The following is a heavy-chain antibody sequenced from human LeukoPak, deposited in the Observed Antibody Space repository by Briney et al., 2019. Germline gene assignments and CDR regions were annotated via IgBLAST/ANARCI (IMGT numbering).Heavy chain of an antibody. CDR3: ARGRIRGTYGH. V-gene: IGHV3-7*01. Sequence: GGSLGLSCAASGFTFSSYWMSWVRQAPGKGLEWVANIKQDGSEKYYVDSVKGRFTISRDNAKNSLYLQMNSLRAEDTAVYYRARGRIRGTYGHWGQGTLVTVSS. CDR1: GFTFSSYW. J-gene: IGHJ4*02. D-gene: IGHD3-10*01. CDR2: IKQDGSEK.